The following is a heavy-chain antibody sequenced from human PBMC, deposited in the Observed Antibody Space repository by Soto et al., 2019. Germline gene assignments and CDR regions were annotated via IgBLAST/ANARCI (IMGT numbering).Heavy chain of an antibody. CDR1: GGPFRDYY. CDR2: INHSGST. Sequence: QVQLQQGGAGLLKPSETLSLTCAVYGGPFRDYYWSWIRQPPGKGLEGSGEINHSGSTSNTPSLQSRVIISVDTSKDQFSLKLSSVTAAETAVYYCARRGYSRGWDNGIYYYGMDVLGQGTTVTVS. D-gene: IGHD6-19*01. J-gene: IGHJ6*02. V-gene: IGHV4-34*01. CDR3: ARRGYSRGWDNGIYYYGMDV.